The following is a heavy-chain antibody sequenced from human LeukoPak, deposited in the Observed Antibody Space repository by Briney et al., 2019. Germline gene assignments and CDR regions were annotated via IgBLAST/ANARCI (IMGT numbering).Heavy chain of an antibody. V-gene: IGHV1-2*02. Sequence: GASVKVSCKASGYTFTGYYMHWVRQAPGQGLEWMGWINPNSGGTNYAQKFQGRVTMTRDTSISTAYMELSRLRSDDTAVYYCASHVGVRTGTTGAFDIWGQGTMVTVSS. D-gene: IGHD1-7*01. J-gene: IGHJ3*02. CDR2: INPNSGGT. CDR1: GYTFTGYY. CDR3: ASHVGVRTGTTGAFDI.